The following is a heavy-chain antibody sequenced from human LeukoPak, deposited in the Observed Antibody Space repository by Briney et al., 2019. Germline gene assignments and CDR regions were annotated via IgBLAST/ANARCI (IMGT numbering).Heavy chain of an antibody. CDR2: ISSSSSYI. CDR3: ARDCSGGSCYRAGST. V-gene: IGHV3-21*01. Sequence: GGSLRLSCAASGFTFSSYSMNWVRQAPGKGLEWVSSISSSSSYIYYADSVKGRFTISRDNAKNSPYLQMNSLRAEDTAVYYCARDCSGGSCYRAGSTWGQGTLVTVSS. J-gene: IGHJ4*02. D-gene: IGHD2-15*01. CDR1: GFTFSSYS.